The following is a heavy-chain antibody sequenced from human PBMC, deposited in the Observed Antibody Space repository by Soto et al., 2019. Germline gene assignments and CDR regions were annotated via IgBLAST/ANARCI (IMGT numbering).Heavy chain of an antibody. J-gene: IGHJ4*02. V-gene: IGHV3-7*03. CDR2: IKQDGSEK. Sequence: GGSLRLSCAASGFTFSSYWMSWVRQAPGKGLEWVANIKQDGSEKYYVDSVKGRFTISRDNAKNSLYLQMNSLRAEDTAVYYCAREPYRDYYDSSGYPSFFDCWGQGTLVTVSS. CDR3: AREPYRDYYDSSGYPSFFDC. D-gene: IGHD3-22*01. CDR1: GFTFSSYW.